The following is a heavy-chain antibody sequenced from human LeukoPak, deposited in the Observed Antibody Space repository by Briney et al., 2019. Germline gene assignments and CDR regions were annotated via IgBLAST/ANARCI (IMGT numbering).Heavy chain of an antibody. Sequence: PGGSLRLSCAASGFTFSSYAMHWVRQAPGKGLEWVAVISYDGSNKYYADSVKGRFTISRDNSKNTLYLQMNSLRAEDTAVYYCARDLGPYYYGPGDWFDPWGQGTLVTVSS. CDR3: ARDLGPYYYGPGDWFDP. V-gene: IGHV3-30-3*01. D-gene: IGHD3-10*01. J-gene: IGHJ5*02. CDR2: ISYDGSNK. CDR1: GFTFSSYA.